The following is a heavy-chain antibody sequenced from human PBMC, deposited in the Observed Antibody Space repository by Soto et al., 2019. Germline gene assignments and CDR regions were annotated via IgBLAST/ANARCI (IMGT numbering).Heavy chain of an antibody. CDR3: ARDPAYDFWSGRYVFDI. CDR2: TYYRSKWYN. Sequence: SQTLSLTCAISGDSVSSNSAAWNWIRQSPSRGLEWLGRTYYRSKWYNDYAVSVKSRITINPDTSKNQFSLQLNSVTPEDTAVYYCARDPAYDFWSGRYVFDIWGQGTMVTVSS. CDR1: GDSVSSNSAA. J-gene: IGHJ3*02. V-gene: IGHV6-1*01. D-gene: IGHD3-3*01.